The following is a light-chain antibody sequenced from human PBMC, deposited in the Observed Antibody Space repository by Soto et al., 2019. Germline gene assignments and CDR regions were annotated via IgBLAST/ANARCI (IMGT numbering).Light chain of an antibody. CDR3: RQRSNWPPA. Sequence: EIVLTQSPATLSLSPGERATLSCRASQSVSSYLAWYQQKPGQAPRLLIYDASNRATGIPARFSGSGSGTDVALTISSLEPEDFAGYYCRQRSNWPPAFGQGTKLEIK. CDR1: QSVSSY. CDR2: DAS. V-gene: IGKV3-11*01. J-gene: IGKJ2*01.